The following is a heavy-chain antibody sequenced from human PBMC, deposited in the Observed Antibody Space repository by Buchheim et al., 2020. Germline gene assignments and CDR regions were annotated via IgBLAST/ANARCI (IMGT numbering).Heavy chain of an antibody. Sequence: QVQLVESGGGVVQPGRSLRLSCAASGFTFSDYYMSWIRQAPGKGLEWVSYISSSGSPIYYADSVKGRFTISRDNAKNSLYLQMNSLRAEETAVYYGARDSRTYDYIWGSYRHETIIYFDYWGQGTL. D-gene: IGHD3-16*02. V-gene: IGHV3-11*01. CDR1: GFTFSDYY. J-gene: IGHJ4*02. CDR2: ISSSGSPI. CDR3: ARDSRTYDYIWGSYRHETIIYFDY.